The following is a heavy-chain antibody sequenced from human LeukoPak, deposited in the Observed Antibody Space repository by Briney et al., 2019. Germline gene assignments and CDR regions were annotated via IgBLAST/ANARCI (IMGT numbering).Heavy chain of an antibody. CDR1: GFTFSDYY. Sequence: GGSLRLSCAASGFTFSDYYMSWIRQAPGKGLEWVPYISSSGSIIYYADSVKGRFTISRDNAKNSLYLQMNSLRSEDTAVYYCARVLRGSPFDYWGQGTLVTVSS. CDR2: ISSSGSII. D-gene: IGHD3-16*01. V-gene: IGHV3-11*01. J-gene: IGHJ4*02. CDR3: ARVLRGSPFDY.